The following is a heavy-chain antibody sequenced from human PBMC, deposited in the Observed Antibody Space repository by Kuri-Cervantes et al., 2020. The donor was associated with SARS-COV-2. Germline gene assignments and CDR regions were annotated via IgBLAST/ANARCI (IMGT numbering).Heavy chain of an antibody. Sequence: GESLKISCVASGFTFSAYTLNWVRQAPGKGLEWVSSITRSSVYISYADSLKGRFTIPRDNAKNSLYLQMNSLRVEDTALYYCARAYGDYVFREGLDSWGQGTLVTVSS. CDR3: ARAYGDYVFREGLDS. J-gene: IGHJ4*02. CDR2: ITRSSVYI. D-gene: IGHD4-17*01. CDR1: GFTFSAYT. V-gene: IGHV3-21*06.